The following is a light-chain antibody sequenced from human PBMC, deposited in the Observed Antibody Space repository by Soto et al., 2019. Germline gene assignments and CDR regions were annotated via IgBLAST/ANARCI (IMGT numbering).Light chain of an antibody. CDR3: CSYAGSCTYV. V-gene: IGLV2-11*01. CDR1: SSDVGGYNY. J-gene: IGLJ1*01. Sequence: QSALTQPRSVSGSPGQSVTISCTGTSSDVGGYNYVSWYQQHPGKAPKLMISDVSKRPSGGPDRFSGSKAGNTASLTISGLQAEDEADYYCCSYAGSCTYVFGTGTQLTVL. CDR2: DVS.